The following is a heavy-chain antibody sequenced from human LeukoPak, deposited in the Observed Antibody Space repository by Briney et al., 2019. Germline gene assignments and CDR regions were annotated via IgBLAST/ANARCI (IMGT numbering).Heavy chain of an antibody. Sequence: SETLSLTCAVYGGSFSGYYWSWIRQPPGKGLEWIGEINHSGSTNYNPSLKSRVAISVDTSKNQFSLKLSSVTAADTAVYYCARTYYDSSGYTYAFDIWGQGTMVTVSS. J-gene: IGHJ3*02. CDR1: GGSFSGYY. CDR2: INHSGST. CDR3: ARTYYDSSGYTYAFDI. D-gene: IGHD3-22*01. V-gene: IGHV4-34*01.